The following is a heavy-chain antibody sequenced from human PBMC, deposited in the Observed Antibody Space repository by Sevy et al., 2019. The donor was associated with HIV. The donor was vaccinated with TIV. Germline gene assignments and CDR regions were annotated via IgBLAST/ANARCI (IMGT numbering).Heavy chain of an antibody. V-gene: IGHV4-4*07. CDR1: GGSISSYY. CDR2: IYTSGST. Sequence: SETLSLTCTVSGGSISSYYWSWIRQPAGKGLEWIGRIYTSGSTNYNPSLKGRVTMSVDTSKNQFSLKLSSVTAADTAVYYCARDLSTAAAGDFDYWGQGTLVTVSS. J-gene: IGHJ4*02. D-gene: IGHD6-13*01. CDR3: ARDLSTAAAGDFDY.